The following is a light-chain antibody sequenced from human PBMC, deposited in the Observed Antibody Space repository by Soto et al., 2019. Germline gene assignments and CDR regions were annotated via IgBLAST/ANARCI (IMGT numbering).Light chain of an antibody. Sequence: EIVMTQSPATLSVSPGERDSLSCRARQSVGSNLAWYQQTAGQAPRLLIYGASTRATGIPARFSGSGSGTEFTLTISSLQSEDFAVYSCQQYTNWPYTFGQGTKLEIK. V-gene: IGKV3-15*01. CDR3: QQYTNWPYT. J-gene: IGKJ2*01. CDR1: QSVGSN. CDR2: GAS.